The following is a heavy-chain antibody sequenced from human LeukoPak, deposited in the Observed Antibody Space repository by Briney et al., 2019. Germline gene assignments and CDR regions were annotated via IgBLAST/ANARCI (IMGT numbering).Heavy chain of an antibody. V-gene: IGHV4-4*02. CDR2: IYHSGST. D-gene: IGHD3-10*01. CDR1: GGSISSSNW. CDR3: ARGLRKYYYGSGSHYNWFDP. J-gene: IGHJ5*02. Sequence: PSGTLSLTCAVSGGSISSSNWWSWVRQPPGKGLEWIGEIYHSGSTNYNPSLKSRVTISVDKSKNQFSLKLSSVTAADTAVYYCARGLRKYYYGSGSHYNWFDPWGQGTLVTVSS.